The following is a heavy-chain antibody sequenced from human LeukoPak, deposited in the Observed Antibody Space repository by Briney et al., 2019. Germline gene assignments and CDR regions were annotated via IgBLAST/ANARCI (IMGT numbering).Heavy chain of an antibody. D-gene: IGHD3-16*01. CDR1: GYTFTGYY. Sequence: ASVKVSCTASGYTFTGYYMHWVRQAPGQGLEWMGWINPNSGGTNYAQKFQGRVTMTRDTSISTAYMELSRLRSDDTAVYYCARVPLGGEWFDPWGQGTLVTVSS. CDR2: INPNSGGT. V-gene: IGHV1-2*02. CDR3: ARVPLGGEWFDP. J-gene: IGHJ5*02.